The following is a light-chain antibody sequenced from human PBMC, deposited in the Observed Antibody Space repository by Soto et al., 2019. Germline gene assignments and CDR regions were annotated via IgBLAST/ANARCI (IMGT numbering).Light chain of an antibody. CDR2: DAS. CDR3: QQAASFPIT. V-gene: IGKV1-33*01. Sequence: DIQMTPSPSSLSASVGDRVTITCQASQDISNYLNWYQQKPGKAPKLLIYDASNLETGVPSRFSGSGSGTDFTLTINSLQPEDFATYYCQQAASFPITFGQGTRLEIK. CDR1: QDISNY. J-gene: IGKJ5*01.